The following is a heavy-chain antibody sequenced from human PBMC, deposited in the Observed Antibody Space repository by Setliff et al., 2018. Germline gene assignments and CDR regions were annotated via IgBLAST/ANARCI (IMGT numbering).Heavy chain of an antibody. Sequence: GGSLRLSCAASGFSFSGSAVYWVRQASVKGLEWIGRIRGRTDNYATAYAASVRGRFTISGDDSKNTAYLQMNSLKTEDTAVYYCTFARDGYDVFDIWGQGTMVTVSS. V-gene: IGHV3-73*01. D-gene: IGHD5-18*01. CDR2: IRGRTDNYAT. J-gene: IGHJ3*02. CDR3: TFARDGYDVFDI. CDR1: GFSFSGSA.